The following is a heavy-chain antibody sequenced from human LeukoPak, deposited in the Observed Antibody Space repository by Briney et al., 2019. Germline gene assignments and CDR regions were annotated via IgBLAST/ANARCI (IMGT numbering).Heavy chain of an antibody. J-gene: IGHJ4*02. CDR1: GFTFSSYW. CDR3: ASIPPDSATADY. D-gene: IGHD1-26*01. V-gene: IGHV3-74*01. Sequence: GGSLRLSCAASGFTFSSYWMHWVRHAAGKGLVWVSRINSDGSSTSYADSVKGRFTISRDNAKNTLYLQMNSLRAEDTAVYYCASIPPDSATADYWGQGTLVTVSS. CDR2: INSDGSST.